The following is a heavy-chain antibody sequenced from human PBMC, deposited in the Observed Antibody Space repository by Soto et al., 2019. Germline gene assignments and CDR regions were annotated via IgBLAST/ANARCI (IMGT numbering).Heavy chain of an antibody. CDR1: GYTFTSYD. V-gene: IGHV1-8*01. D-gene: IGHD5-12*01. Sequence: ASVKVSCKASGYTFTSYDINWVRQATGQGLEWMGWMNPNSGNTGYAQKFQGRVTMTRNTSISTAYMELSSLRSEDTAVYYCAGVYSGYEMDAFDIWGQGTMVTVSS. J-gene: IGHJ3*02. CDR3: AGVYSGYEMDAFDI. CDR2: MNPNSGNT.